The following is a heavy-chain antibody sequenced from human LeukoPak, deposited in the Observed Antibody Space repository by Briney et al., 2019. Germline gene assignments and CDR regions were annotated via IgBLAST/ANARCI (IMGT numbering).Heavy chain of an antibody. CDR3: AKDRVYYYDSSGHPDHYFDY. V-gene: IGHV3-30*02. J-gene: IGHJ4*02. Sequence: GGSLRLSCAASGFTFDDYAMHWVRQAPGKGLEWVAFIRYDGSNKYYADSVKGRFTISRDNSKNTLYLQMNSLRAEDTAVYYCAKDRVYYYDSSGHPDHYFDYWGQGTLVTVSS. CDR1: GFTFDDYA. CDR2: IRYDGSNK. D-gene: IGHD3-22*01.